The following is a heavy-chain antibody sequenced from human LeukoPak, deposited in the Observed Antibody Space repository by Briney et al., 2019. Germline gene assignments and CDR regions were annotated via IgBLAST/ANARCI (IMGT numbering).Heavy chain of an antibody. D-gene: IGHD4-17*01. Sequence: GGSLRLSCAASGFTFISYTMNWVRQAPGKGLEWVSSITSSSYIYYADSMKGRFTISRDNAKNSLYLQMNSLRAEDTAVYYCARDLYGDYAFDIWGQGTMVTVSS. CDR2: ITSSSYI. CDR3: ARDLYGDYAFDI. J-gene: IGHJ3*02. CDR1: GFTFISYT. V-gene: IGHV3-21*01.